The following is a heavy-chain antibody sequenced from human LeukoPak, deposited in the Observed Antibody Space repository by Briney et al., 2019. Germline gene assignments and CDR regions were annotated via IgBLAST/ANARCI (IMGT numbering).Heavy chain of an antibody. CDR3: AKGTGDMGYYFDY. CDR2: IRFDGSEK. D-gene: IGHD7-27*01. V-gene: IGHV3-30*02. J-gene: IGHJ4*02. Sequence: GGSLRLSCAASGFTLSNYCMHWVRKAPGKGLEWVAFIRFDGSEKYDADSVKGRFTISRDNSENTLYLQMGGLRAEDTAVYYCAKGTGDMGYYFDYWGQGTLVTVSS. CDR1: GFTLSNYC.